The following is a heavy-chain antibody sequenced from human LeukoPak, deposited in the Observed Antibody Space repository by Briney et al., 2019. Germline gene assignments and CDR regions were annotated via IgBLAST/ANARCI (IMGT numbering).Heavy chain of an antibody. D-gene: IGHD6-13*01. CDR1: GSTFSSYG. V-gene: IGHV3-33*01. J-gene: IGHJ3*01. Sequence: AETLTLTCEASGSTFSSYGIHWFRQAPGKGLEWVAVIWPDGSNKYYADSVKGRFTISRDNSKNTLWLQMNSMRAEDTAVYYCASAAGAFDFWGQGTMVTVSS. CDR3: ASAAGAFDF. CDR2: IWPDGSNK.